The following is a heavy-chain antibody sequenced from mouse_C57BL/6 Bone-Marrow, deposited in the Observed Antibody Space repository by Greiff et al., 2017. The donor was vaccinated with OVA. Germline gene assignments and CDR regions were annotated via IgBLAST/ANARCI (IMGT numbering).Heavy chain of an antibody. CDR3: ARPFYDSSLDY. Sequence: VQLQESGAELARPGASVKLSCKASGYTFTSYGISWVKQRTGKGLEWIGEIYPRSGNTYYNEKFKGKATLTADKSSSTAYMGLRSLTSDDSTVYFCARPFYDSSLDYWGQGTTLTVSS. J-gene: IGHJ2*01. CDR1: GYTFTSYG. CDR2: IYPRSGNT. V-gene: IGHV1-81*01. D-gene: IGHD1-1*01.